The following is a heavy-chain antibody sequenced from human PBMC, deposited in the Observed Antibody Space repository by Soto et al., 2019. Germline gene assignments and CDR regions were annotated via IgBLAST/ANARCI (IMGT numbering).Heavy chain of an antibody. CDR2: ISGSGGST. J-gene: IGHJ4*02. Sequence: EVQLLESGGGLVQPGGSLRLSCAASGFTFSSYAMSWVRQAPGKGLEWVSAISGSGGSTYYADSVKGRFTISRDNSKNTLYLQMNSLRAEDTAVYYCAKDGPEEKQWLVPSHYWGQGTLVTVSS. V-gene: IGHV3-23*01. CDR1: GFTFSSYA. D-gene: IGHD6-19*01. CDR3: AKDGPEEKQWLVPSHY.